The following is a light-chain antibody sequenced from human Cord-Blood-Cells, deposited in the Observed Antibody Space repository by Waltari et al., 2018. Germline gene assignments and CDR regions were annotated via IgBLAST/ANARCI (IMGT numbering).Light chain of an antibody. CDR3: SSYTSSSLVV. Sequence: QSALTQPASVSGSPGQSIPISCPVTISDVGVYNSVSCYQQHPGKAPKLMIYDVSNRPSGVSNRVSGSKAGNTASLTISGLQAEDEADYYCSSYTSSSLVVFGGGTKLTVL. CDR1: ISDVGVYNS. V-gene: IGLV2-14*01. J-gene: IGLJ2*01. CDR2: DVS.